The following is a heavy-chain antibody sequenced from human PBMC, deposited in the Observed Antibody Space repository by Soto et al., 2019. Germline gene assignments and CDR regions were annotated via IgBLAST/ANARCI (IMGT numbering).Heavy chain of an antibody. CDR2: ISHSGTT. D-gene: IGHD3-22*01. Sequence: QVQLQQWGAGLLQPLETLSLTCAVYGGSFSEYYWSWIRQPPGKGLEWIGEISHSGTTNYNPSLRSRVTISVDTSKNQFSLKLRSVTAADTAVYYCARADSREFDYWGLGTLVTVSS. V-gene: IGHV4-34*01. CDR1: GGSFSEYY. CDR3: ARADSREFDY. J-gene: IGHJ4*02.